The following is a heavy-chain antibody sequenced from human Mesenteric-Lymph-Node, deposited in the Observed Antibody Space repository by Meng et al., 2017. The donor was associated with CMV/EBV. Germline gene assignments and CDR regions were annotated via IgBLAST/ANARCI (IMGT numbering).Heavy chain of an antibody. J-gene: IGHJ4*02. Sequence: GGSLRPSCAASGFTFSSYWMTWVRQAPGKGLEWVANIKQDGSEKYYVDSVKGRFTNSRDNAKKSLFLQMNSLRTESTAVYYCARGSGVLPADYWGQGTLVTVSS. V-gene: IGHV3-7*01. CDR2: IKQDGSEK. D-gene: IGHD2-2*01. CDR3: ARGSGVLPADY. CDR1: GFTFSSYW.